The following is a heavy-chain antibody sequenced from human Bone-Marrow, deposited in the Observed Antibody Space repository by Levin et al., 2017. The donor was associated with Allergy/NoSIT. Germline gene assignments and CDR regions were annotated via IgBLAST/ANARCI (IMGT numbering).Heavy chain of an antibody. Sequence: SETLSLTCAVYGGSFSGYYWSWIRQPPGKGLEWIGEINHSGSTNYNPSLKSRVTISVDTSKNQFSLKLSSVTAADTAVYYCAREGGGLLWYREYYTMFDYRGQGTLVTVSS. J-gene: IGHJ4*02. D-gene: IGHD3-10*01. V-gene: IGHV4-34*01. CDR1: GGSFSGYY. CDR2: INHSGST. CDR3: AREGGGLLWYREYYTMFDY.